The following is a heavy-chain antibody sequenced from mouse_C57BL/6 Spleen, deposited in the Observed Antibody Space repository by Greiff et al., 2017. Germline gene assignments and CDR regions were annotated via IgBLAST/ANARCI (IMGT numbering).Heavy chain of an antibody. CDR3: VSYYYGSSRDPYAMDY. Sequence: EVQRVESGGGLVQPKGSLKLSCAASGFSFNTYAMNWVRQAPGKGLEWVARIRSKSNNYATYYADSVKDRFTISRDDSESMLYLQMNNLKTEDTAMYYCVSYYYGSSRDPYAMDYWGQGTSVTVSS. V-gene: IGHV10-1*01. J-gene: IGHJ4*01. CDR2: IRSKSNNYAT. D-gene: IGHD1-1*01. CDR1: GFSFNTYA.